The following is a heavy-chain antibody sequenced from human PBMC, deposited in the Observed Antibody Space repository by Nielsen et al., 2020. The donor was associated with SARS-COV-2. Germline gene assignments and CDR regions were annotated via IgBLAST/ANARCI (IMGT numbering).Heavy chain of an antibody. CDR3: ARPYSSGWYWYYYGMDV. J-gene: IGHJ6*02. CDR2: ISGSGGSA. Sequence: GGSLRLSCAASGFTFSSYAMSWVRQAPGKGLGWVSAISGSGGSAYYADSVKGRFTISRDNSQNTLFLQMNNLRADDTAVYYCARPYSSGWYWYYYGMDVWGQGTTVTVS. V-gene: IGHV3-23*01. D-gene: IGHD6-19*01. CDR1: GFTFSSYA.